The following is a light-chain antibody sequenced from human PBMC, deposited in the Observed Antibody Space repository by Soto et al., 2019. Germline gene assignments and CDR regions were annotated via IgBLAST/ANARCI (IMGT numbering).Light chain of an antibody. J-gene: IGLJ3*02. CDR1: SSDVGGYNY. CDR3: SSDTGSSTLV. V-gene: IGLV2-14*01. Sequence: QSALTQPASVSGSPGQSITISCTGTSSDVGGYNYVSWYQQHPGKAPKLMIYEVSNRPSGVSNLFSGSKSGNTASLTISGLQAEEEADYNCSSDTGSSTLVFGGGTKLTV. CDR2: EVS.